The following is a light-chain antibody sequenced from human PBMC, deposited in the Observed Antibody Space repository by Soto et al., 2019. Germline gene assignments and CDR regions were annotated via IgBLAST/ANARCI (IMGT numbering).Light chain of an antibody. CDR3: QQYHQSPPET. CDR2: DAS. CDR1: QHINNY. Sequence: DIQMTQSPSSLSASVGDRVTISCQASQHINNYLNWYQRKPGEAPKLLIYDASRLQPGVPSRFRGSGYGTHFTFTISSLQSEDFAVYYCQQYHQSPPETFGRGTKLEIQ. J-gene: IGKJ2*01. V-gene: IGKV1-33*01.